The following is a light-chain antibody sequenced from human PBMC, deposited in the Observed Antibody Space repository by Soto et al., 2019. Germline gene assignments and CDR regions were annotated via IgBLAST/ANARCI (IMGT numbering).Light chain of an antibody. CDR2: GAS. V-gene: IGKV1D-13*01. J-gene: IGKJ5*01. Sequence: IQMTQSPSSLSASVGDRVTITCRASQDISTALAWYQQKPGKPPKVLIYGASTLENGVPLRFISSGSGTDFTLTISSLLPEDFATYYCHQFNNPITFGPGTRLEIK. CDR1: QDISTA. CDR3: HQFNNPIT.